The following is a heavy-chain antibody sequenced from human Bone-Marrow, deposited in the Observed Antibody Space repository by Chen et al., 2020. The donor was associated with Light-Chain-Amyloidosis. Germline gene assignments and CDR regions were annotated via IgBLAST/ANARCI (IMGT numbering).Heavy chain of an antibody. D-gene: IGHD6-19*01. CDR3: ARAAAVGGGFNYYGMDV. Sequence: EMQLVESGGGLVKRGGSLRLSCANSGRIFHTYRFKWVRQAPGKGLEWVSSITGSGDIYYADSVKGRFTISRDDAKKTVYLQMNSLRAEDTAVYYCARAAAVGGGFNYYGMDVWGQGTTVTVAS. V-gene: IGHV3-21*04. J-gene: IGHJ6*02. CDR2: ITGSGDI. CDR1: GRIFHTYR.